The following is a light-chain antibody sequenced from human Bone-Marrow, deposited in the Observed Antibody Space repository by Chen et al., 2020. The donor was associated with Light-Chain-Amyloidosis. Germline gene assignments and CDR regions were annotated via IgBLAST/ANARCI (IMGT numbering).Light chain of an antibody. Sequence: NFMLPQPHSVSESPGKTVIISCTRSSGSIATNYVQWYQQRPGSSPTTVIYEDDQRPSGVPDRFSGSIDRASNSASLTISGLKTEDEADYYCQSYQGSSQGVFGGGTKLTVL. V-gene: IGLV6-57*01. CDR2: EDD. CDR1: SGSIATNY. J-gene: IGLJ3*02. CDR3: QSYQGSSQGV.